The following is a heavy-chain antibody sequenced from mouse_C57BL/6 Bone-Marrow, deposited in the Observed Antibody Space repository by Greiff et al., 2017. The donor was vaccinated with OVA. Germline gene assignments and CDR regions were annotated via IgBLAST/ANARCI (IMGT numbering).Heavy chain of an antibody. V-gene: IGHV5-6*01. D-gene: IGHD2-5*01. Sequence: EVQRVESGGDLVKPGGSLKLSCAASGFTFSSYGMSWVRQTPDKRLEWVATISSGGSYTYYPDSVKGRFTISRDNAKNTLYLQMSSLKSEDTAMYYCARHYSNYGYAMDYWGQGTSVTVSS. J-gene: IGHJ4*01. CDR3: ARHYSNYGYAMDY. CDR1: GFTFSSYG. CDR2: ISSGGSYT.